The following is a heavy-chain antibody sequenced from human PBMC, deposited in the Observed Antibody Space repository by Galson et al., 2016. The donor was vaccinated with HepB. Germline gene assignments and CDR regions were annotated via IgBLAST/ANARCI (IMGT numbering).Heavy chain of an antibody. Sequence: SLRLSCAASGFTFSSCAMSWVRQAPGKGLEWVSAIGGGGGSSYYADSVKGRFTISRDNSKNTLYLQMNSLRAEDTAVYYCAKHSRGYSDSGGYHYGRHFDVWGRGTLVTVSS. D-gene: IGHD3-22*01. CDR2: IGGGGGSS. CDR1: GFTFSSCA. J-gene: IGHJ2*01. V-gene: IGHV3-23*01. CDR3: AKHSRGYSDSGGYHYGRHFDV.